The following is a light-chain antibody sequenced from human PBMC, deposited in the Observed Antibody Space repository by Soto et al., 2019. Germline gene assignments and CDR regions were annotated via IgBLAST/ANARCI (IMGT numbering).Light chain of an antibody. Sequence: EIVLTQSPCTLSLSPGERATLTCRASQSVGKYLVWYQQKPGQAPRLLIYDASNRATGIPARFSGSGSGTDFTLTISSLEPEDLAVYYCQQRGNRPPWTFGQGTKVDIK. CDR2: DAS. CDR3: QQRGNRPPWT. V-gene: IGKV3-11*01. J-gene: IGKJ1*01. CDR1: QSVGKY.